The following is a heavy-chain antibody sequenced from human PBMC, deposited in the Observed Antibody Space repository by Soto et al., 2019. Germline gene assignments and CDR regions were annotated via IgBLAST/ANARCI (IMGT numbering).Heavy chain of an antibody. D-gene: IGHD4-17*01. CDR3: AREDTVTLFDY. CDR1: GYTFTSYG. Sequence: QVQLVQSGAEVKKPGASVKVSCKASGYTFTSYGISWMRQAHGQGLAWMGWISAYNGNTNYAQKLQGRVTRITDTTMSTADIELRSLRSDDTAVYYCAREDTVTLFDYWGQGTLVTVSS. J-gene: IGHJ4*02. V-gene: IGHV1-18*01. CDR2: ISAYNGNT.